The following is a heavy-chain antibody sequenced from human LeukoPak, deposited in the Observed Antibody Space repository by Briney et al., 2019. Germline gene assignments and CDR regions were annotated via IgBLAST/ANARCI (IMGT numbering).Heavy chain of an antibody. CDR2: ISSSSSNI. Sequence: PGGSLRLSCAASGFTFSSYSMNWVRQAPGKGLEWVSYISSSSSNIYYADSVKGRFTISRDNAKNSLYLQMNSLRAEDRAVYYGARIGEGLRYWGQGTLVTVSS. V-gene: IGHV3-21*01. D-gene: IGHD3-10*01. J-gene: IGHJ4*02. CDR3: ARIGEGLRY. CDR1: GFTFSSYS.